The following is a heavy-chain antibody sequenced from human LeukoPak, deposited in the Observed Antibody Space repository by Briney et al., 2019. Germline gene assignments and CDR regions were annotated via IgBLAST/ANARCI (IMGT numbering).Heavy chain of an antibody. Sequence: SQTLSLTCTVSGGSITSGGHYWSWIRQHPGKGLELIGYISYSGTTYYNPSLKSRVTISLGTSKNQFSLQLSSVTAADTAAYYCARASHLGELSLGYWGQGTLVTVSS. V-gene: IGHV4-31*03. J-gene: IGHJ1*01. CDR3: ARASHLGELSLGY. CDR1: GGSITSGGHY. CDR2: ISYSGTT. D-gene: IGHD3-16*02.